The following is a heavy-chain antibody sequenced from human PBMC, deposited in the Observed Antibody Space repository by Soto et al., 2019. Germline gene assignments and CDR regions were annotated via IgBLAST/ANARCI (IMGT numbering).Heavy chain of an antibody. J-gene: IGHJ4*02. D-gene: IGHD3-10*01. CDR3: ADSWLPTSY. CDR1: GFSFIHYW. V-gene: IGHV3-74*01. CDR2: ISPDGRTT. Sequence: GGSLRLSCAASGFSFIHYWMHWGRQAPGKGLVWVSRISPDGRTTTYADSVKGRFTISRDNAKSTLYLQMNSLTVEDGAVYYCADSWLPTSYWGPGTLVTVSS.